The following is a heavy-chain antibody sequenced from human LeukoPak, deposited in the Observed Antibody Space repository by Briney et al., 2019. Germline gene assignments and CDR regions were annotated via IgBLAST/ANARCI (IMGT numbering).Heavy chain of an antibody. V-gene: IGHV1-8*03. D-gene: IGHD3-3*01. CDR3: ARGLAGTLWSGYYQYYYYYMDV. CDR1: GYTFTSYD. Sequence: ASVKVSCKASGYTFTSYDINWVRRATGQGLEWMGWMNPNSGNTGYAQKFQGRVTITRNTSISTAYMELSSLRSEDTAVYYCARGLAGTLWSGYYQYYYYYMDVWGKGTTVTVSS. CDR2: MNPNSGNT. J-gene: IGHJ6*03.